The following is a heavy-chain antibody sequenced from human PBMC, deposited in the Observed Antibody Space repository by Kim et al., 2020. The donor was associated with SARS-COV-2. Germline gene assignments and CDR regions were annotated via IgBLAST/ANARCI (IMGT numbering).Heavy chain of an antibody. CDR3: ARDRGDCRGGSCYCRLDY. J-gene: IGHJ4*02. CDR1: GFSLSGSW. CDR2: IKEDGSDQ. V-gene: IGHV3-7*03. D-gene: IGHD2-15*01. Sequence: GGSLRLSCVAPGFSLSGSWMSWVRQAPGKGLEWVADIKEDGSDQHYVDSVKGRFTISRDNDKNSLYLQMNSLRAEDTAVYYCARDRGDCRGGSCYCRLDYWGQGTLVTVSS.